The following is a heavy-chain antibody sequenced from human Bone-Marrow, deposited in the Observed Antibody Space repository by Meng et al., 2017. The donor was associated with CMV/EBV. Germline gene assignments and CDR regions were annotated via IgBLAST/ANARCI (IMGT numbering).Heavy chain of an antibody. D-gene: IGHD3-3*01. Sequence: GESLKISCAASGFTFSSYWMHWVRQAPGKGLVWVSRINSDGSSTSYADSVKGRFTISRDNAKNTLYLQMNSLRAEDTAVYYCARITIFGVVIGDDAFDIWGQGTMATFPS. J-gene: IGHJ3*02. CDR2: INSDGSST. CDR3: ARITIFGVVIGDDAFDI. CDR1: GFTFSSYW. V-gene: IGHV3-74*01.